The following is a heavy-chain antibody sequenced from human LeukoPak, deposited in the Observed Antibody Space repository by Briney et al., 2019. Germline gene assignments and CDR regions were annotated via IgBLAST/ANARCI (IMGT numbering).Heavy chain of an antibody. V-gene: IGHV3-7*01. CDR2: IKQDGSEK. Sequence: PGGSLRLSCAASGFTFSSYWMSWVRQAPGKGLEWVANIKQDGSEKYYVDSVKGRFTVSRDNAKNSLYLQMNSLRAEDTAVYYCARGLRFLEWLLYPFDHWGQGTLVTVSS. D-gene: IGHD3-3*01. CDR3: ARGLRFLEWLLYPFDH. CDR1: GFTFSSYW. J-gene: IGHJ4*02.